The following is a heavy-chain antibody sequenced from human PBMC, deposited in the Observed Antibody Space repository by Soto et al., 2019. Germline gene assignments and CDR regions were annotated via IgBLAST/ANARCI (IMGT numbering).Heavy chain of an antibody. CDR2: INAGNGNT. J-gene: IGHJ4*02. CDR1: GYTFTSYA. D-gene: IGHD3-9*01. CDR3: ARVSAGILTGYYLDY. Sequence: GASVKVSCKASGYTFTSYAMHWVRQAPGQRLEWMGWINAGNGNTKYSQKFQGRVTITRDTSASTAYMELSSLRSEDTAVYYCARVSAGILTGYYLDYWGQGTLVTVSS. V-gene: IGHV1-3*01.